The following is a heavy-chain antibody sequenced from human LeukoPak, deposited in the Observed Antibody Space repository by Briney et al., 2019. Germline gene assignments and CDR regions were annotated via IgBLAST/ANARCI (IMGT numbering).Heavy chain of an antibody. D-gene: IGHD3-10*01. CDR1: GFTFDDYG. J-gene: IGHJ4*02. Sequence: PGGSLRLSCAASGFTFDDYGMSWVRQAPGKGLEWVSGINWNGGSTGYADSVKGRFTISRDNAKNSLFLQMNSLRAEDTALYYCARVEDGSELYYFDYWGQGTLVTVSS. CDR3: ARVEDGSELYYFDY. CDR2: INWNGGST. V-gene: IGHV3-20*04.